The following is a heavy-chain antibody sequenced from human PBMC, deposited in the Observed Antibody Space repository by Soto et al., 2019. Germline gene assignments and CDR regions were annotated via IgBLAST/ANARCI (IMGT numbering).Heavy chain of an antibody. CDR1: GYTFTNYY. J-gene: IGHJ4*02. CDR3: AMGLAYCSSGTCSFDF. CDR2: IDPSDGST. Sequence: ASVKVSCKASGYTFTNYYMHWVRQAPGQGLEWMGIIDPSDGSTDYAPKFQGTVTMTRDTSTSTVYMELSSLRSDDTAIYYCAMGLAYCSSGTCSFDFWGQGTQVTVSS. D-gene: IGHD6-19*01. V-gene: IGHV1-46*01.